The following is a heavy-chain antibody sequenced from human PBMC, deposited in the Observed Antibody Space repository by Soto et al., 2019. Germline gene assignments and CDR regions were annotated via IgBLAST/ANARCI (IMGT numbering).Heavy chain of an antibody. V-gene: IGHV1-46*01. D-gene: IGHD2-15*01. CDR2: VNPSGGST. CDR3: AREENCSGGTCYSEYFHR. Sequence: ASVKVSCKASGYLFTAYSMHWVRLAPGQGLEWMGVVNPSGGSTKYAQNFQGRVTMTRDTSTTTIYMELSSLRSDDTAIYYCAREENCSGGTCYSEYFHRWGQGSLVTVSS. CDR1: GYLFTAYS. J-gene: IGHJ1*01.